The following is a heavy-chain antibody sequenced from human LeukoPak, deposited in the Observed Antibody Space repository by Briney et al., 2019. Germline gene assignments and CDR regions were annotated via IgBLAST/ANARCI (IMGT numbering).Heavy chain of an antibody. V-gene: IGHV3-30*18. CDR3: AKDASRDYYDSSGYYTPKFGRSPMRY. CDR1: GFTFSSYG. J-gene: IGHJ4*02. CDR2: ISYDGSNK. Sequence: GGSLRLSCAVSGFTFSSYGMHWVRQAPGKGLEWVAVISYDGSNKYCADSVKGRFTISRDNSKNTLYLQMNSLRAEDTAVYYCAKDASRDYYDSSGYYTPKFGRSPMRYWGQGTLVTVSS. D-gene: IGHD3-22*01.